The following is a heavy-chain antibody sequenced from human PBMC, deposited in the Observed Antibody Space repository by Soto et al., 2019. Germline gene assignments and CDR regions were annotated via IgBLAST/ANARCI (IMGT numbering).Heavy chain of an antibody. CDR2: IIPILGIA. D-gene: IGHD3-10*01. CDR3: ASPGRGWFDP. V-gene: IGHV1-69*02. Sequence: QVQLVQSGAEVKKPGSSVKVSCKASGGTFSSYTISWVRQAPGQGREGMGRIIPILGIANYAQKFQGRVTITADKSTSTAYMEVSSLRSEDTAVYYCASPGRGWFDPWGQGTLVTVSS. J-gene: IGHJ5*02. CDR1: GGTFSSYT.